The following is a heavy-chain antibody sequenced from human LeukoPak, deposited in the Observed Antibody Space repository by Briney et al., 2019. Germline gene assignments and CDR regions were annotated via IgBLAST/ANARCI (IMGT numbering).Heavy chain of an antibody. J-gene: IGHJ5*02. CDR1: GGSISSYY. CDR2: IYYSGST. D-gene: IGHD6-13*01. Sequence: PSETLSLTCTVSGGSISSYYWSWIRQPPGKGLEWIGYIYYSGSTNYNPSLKSRVTISVDTSKNQFSLKLSSVTAADTAVYYCASGGGLGIAAAGFDPWGQGTLVTVSS. CDR3: ASGGGLGIAAAGFDP. V-gene: IGHV4-59*01.